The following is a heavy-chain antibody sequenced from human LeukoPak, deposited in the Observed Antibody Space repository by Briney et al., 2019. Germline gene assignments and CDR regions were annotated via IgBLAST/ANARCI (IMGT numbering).Heavy chain of an antibody. CDR3: ARTEDFWTGGLDY. D-gene: IGHD3/OR15-3a*01. CDR1: GFTFSSYA. Sequence: PGRSLRLSCAASGFTFSSYAIHWVRQAPGEGLEWLAVISFDGSNKYYADSVKGRFTISRDNSKNTLSLQMNSLRAEDTAVYYCARTEDFWTGGLDYWGQGTLVTVSS. V-gene: IGHV3-30-3*01. CDR2: ISFDGSNK. J-gene: IGHJ4*02.